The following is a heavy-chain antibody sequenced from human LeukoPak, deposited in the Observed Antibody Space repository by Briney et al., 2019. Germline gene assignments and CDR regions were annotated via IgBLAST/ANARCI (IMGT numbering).Heavy chain of an antibody. CDR3: ARQRQLLDY. D-gene: IGHD6-25*01. CDR2: FNPDSGGT. V-gene: IGHV1-2*02. J-gene: IGHJ4*02. CDR1: GYTFTGYY. Sequence: ASVKVSCKASGYTFTGYYMHWVRQAPGQGLEWMGWFNPDSGGTHYAQKFQGRVTMTRDTSISTAYMELNRLRSDDTAVYYCARQRQLLDYWGQGTLVTVSS.